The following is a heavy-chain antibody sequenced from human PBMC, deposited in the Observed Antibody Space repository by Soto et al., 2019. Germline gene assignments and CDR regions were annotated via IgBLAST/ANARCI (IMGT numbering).Heavy chain of an antibody. Sequence: GGSLRLSCTASGFTFRTYGMSWVRQAPGKGLEWVSSLSGDGTTTYYIDSVKGRFTISRDNSRNTLSLQMNSLRTEDTAVYYCAKDISFDTSAYNYWGQGILVTVSS. CDR1: GFTFRTYG. D-gene: IGHD3-22*01. J-gene: IGHJ4*02. CDR3: AKDISFDTSAYNY. CDR2: LSGDGTTT. V-gene: IGHV3-23*01.